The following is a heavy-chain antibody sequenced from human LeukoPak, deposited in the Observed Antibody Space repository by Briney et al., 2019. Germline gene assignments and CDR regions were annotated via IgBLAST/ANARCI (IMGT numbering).Heavy chain of an antibody. V-gene: IGHV4-34*01. Sequence: PSETLSLTCAVYGGSFSGYYWSWIRQPPGKGLEWIGEINHSGSTNYNPSLKSRVTISVDTSKNQFSLTLSSVTAADTAVYYCGRARERVAIDSWGQGTLVTVSS. CDR2: INHSGST. D-gene: IGHD5-12*01. CDR1: GGSFSGYY. J-gene: IGHJ4*02. CDR3: GRARERVAIDS.